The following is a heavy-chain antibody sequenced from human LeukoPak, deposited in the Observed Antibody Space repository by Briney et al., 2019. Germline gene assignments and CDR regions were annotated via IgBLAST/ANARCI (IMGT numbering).Heavy chain of an antibody. D-gene: IGHD5-18*01. CDR1: GGSISSSSYY. CDR2: IYYSGST. J-gene: IGHJ5*02. V-gene: IGHV4-39*01. Sequence: SETLSLTCTVSGGSISSSSYYWGWIRQPPGKGLEWIGSIYYSGSTYYNPSLKSRVTISVDTSKNQFSLKLSSVTAADTAVYYCARGRPIQLWLIPDWFDPWGQGTLVTVSS. CDR3: ARGRPIQLWLIPDWFDP.